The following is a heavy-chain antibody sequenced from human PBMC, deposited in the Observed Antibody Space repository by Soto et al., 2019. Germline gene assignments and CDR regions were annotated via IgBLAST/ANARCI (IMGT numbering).Heavy chain of an antibody. Sequence: EVQLVESGGGLVQPGGSLRLSCAASGFTFSTYWMTWVRQAPGKGLEWVANIKQDGSEKYYVDSVKGRFTISRDSAKNSGSMQMNSLSGEETAVYYFARDRGSFDVWGQGTMVAVSS. CDR2: IKQDGSEK. V-gene: IGHV3-7*01. CDR3: ARDRGSFDV. CDR1: GFTFSTYW. J-gene: IGHJ3*01.